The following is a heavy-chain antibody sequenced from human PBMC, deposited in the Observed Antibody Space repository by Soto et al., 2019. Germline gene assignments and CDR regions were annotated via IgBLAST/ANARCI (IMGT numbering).Heavy chain of an antibody. J-gene: IGHJ6*02. V-gene: IGHV3-23*01. CDR2: ISGSGGST. CDR1: GFTFSSYA. D-gene: IGHD2-15*01. Sequence: PGGSLRLSCAASGFTFSSYAMSWVRQAPGKGLEWVSGISGSGGSTYYADSVKGRFTISRDNSKNTLYLQMNSLRAEDTAVYYCARGYCSGGSCSPGGIAVWGQGTTVTVSS. CDR3: ARGYCSGGSCSPGGIAV.